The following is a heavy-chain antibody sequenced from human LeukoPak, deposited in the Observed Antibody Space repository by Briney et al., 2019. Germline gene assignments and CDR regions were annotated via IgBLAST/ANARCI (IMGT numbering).Heavy chain of an antibody. CDR3: AREAQQHYYFDY. Sequence: PGGSLRLSCAASGFTFSRYWMSWVSQAPGKWMEWVATIKQDGSEKYYVDSVKGRFTISRDNAKNSLYLQMNSLRAEDTAVYYCAREAQQHYYFDYWGQGTLVTVSS. V-gene: IGHV3-7*05. CDR1: GFTFSRYW. D-gene: IGHD6-13*01. J-gene: IGHJ4*02. CDR2: IKQDGSEK.